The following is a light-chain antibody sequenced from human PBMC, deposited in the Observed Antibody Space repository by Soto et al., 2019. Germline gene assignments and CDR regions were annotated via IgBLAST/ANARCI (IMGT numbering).Light chain of an antibody. Sequence: EIVMTQSPATVPVSPGERVTLSCRASQSVSIDLAWYQQKPGQAPRLLIYGASTRATDIPATFTGSGSGTEFTLTISSLQSEDIAVYYCQQYNKGPQTFGQGTKVEIK. CDR2: GAS. J-gene: IGKJ1*01. CDR3: QQYNKGPQT. CDR1: QSVSID. V-gene: IGKV3-15*01.